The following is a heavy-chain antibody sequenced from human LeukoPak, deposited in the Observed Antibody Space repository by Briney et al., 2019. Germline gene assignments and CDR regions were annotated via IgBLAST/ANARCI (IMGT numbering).Heavy chain of an antibody. CDR2: ISYDGSNK. CDR3: ARGRIAAAALDY. J-gene: IGHJ4*02. CDR1: GFTFSSYA. Sequence: GGSLRLSCAASGFTFSSYAMHWVRQAPGKGLECVAVISYDGSNKYYADSVKGRFTISRDNSKNTLYLQMNSLRAEDTAVYYCARGRIAAAALDYWGQGTLVTVSS. V-gene: IGHV3-30-3*01. D-gene: IGHD6-13*01.